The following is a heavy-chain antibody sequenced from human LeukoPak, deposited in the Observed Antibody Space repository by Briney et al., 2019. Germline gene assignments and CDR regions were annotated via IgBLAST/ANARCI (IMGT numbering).Heavy chain of an antibody. CDR1: GFTFSSYS. D-gene: IGHD1-26*01. Sequence: PGGSLRLSCAASGFTFSSYSMSWVRQAPGKGLEWVANVKQDGSERYYGDSVKGRFTISRDNAKNSLYLQMSSLRAEDTAIYYCARDVPLMGASKTRYFDYWGQGTLVTVSS. CDR3: ARDVPLMGASKTRYFDY. V-gene: IGHV3-7*01. CDR2: VKQDGSER. J-gene: IGHJ4*02.